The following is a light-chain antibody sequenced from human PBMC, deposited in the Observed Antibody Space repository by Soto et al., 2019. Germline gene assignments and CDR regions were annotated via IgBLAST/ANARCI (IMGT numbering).Light chain of an antibody. CDR1: QSISSY. CDR3: QQGSNWIT. Sequence: EIVLTQSPVILSLSPGERATLSCRASQSISSYLAWYQQKPGQAPRLLIYDAFKRATGIPARFSGSGSGTDFTLTISSLEPEDFAVSYCQQGSNWITFGQGTRLEIK. V-gene: IGKV3-11*01. J-gene: IGKJ5*01. CDR2: DAF.